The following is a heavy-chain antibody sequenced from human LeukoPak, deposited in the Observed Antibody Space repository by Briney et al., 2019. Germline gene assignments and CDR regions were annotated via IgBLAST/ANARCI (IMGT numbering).Heavy chain of an antibody. V-gene: IGHV3-7*01. D-gene: IGHD1-26*01. CDR2: IKQDGSEK. CDR1: GFTFSNYY. J-gene: IGHJ4*02. CDR3: ARATRPYGTYAFDH. Sequence: PGGSLRLSCAASGFTFSNYYMSWVRQAPGKGLEWVANIKQDGSEKYNVDSVKGRFTISRDNAKNSLHLQMNNLTAEDTAVFYCARATRPYGTYAFDHWGQGILVTVSS.